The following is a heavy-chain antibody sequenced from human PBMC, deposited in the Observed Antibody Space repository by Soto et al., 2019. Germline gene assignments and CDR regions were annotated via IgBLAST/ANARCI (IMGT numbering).Heavy chain of an antibody. CDR3: ARPSGGYGDYAWSLKY. CDR1: GYTFTGYA. V-gene: IGHV1-18*01. J-gene: IGHJ4*02. Sequence: QVQLVQSGAEVKKPGASVKVSCKASGYTFTGYAIGWVRQAPGQGLEWMGWISAYNGNTYYAQKFQDRLTMTTDTSTSTADMELRSLRSDDTAVYYCARPSGGYGDYAWSLKYWGQGTLVTVSS. CDR2: ISAYNGNT. D-gene: IGHD4-17*01.